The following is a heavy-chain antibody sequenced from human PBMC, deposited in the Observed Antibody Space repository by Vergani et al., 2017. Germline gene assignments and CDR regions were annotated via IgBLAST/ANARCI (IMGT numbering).Heavy chain of an antibody. CDR3: ARGSWLGGSCYKPLFDY. V-gene: IGHV4-61*02. CDR1: GGSINSHNYY. J-gene: IGHJ4*02. D-gene: IGHD2-15*01. CDR2: IHTSGST. Sequence: QVQLQESGPGLVKPSQTLSLTCTVSGGSINSHNYYWSWIRQPAGKGLEWIGRIHTSGSTNYNHSLKSRVTMSEDTSKNQFSLDLTSVTAADTAVYFCARGSWLGGSCYKPLFDYGVQGILVTVSS.